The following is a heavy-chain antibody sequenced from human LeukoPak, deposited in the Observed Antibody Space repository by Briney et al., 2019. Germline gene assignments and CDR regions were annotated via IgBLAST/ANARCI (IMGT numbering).Heavy chain of an antibody. Sequence: SESLSLTCAVYGGSFSDYYWSWIRQPPGKGLEWICEINHSGSNNIKPSLKSRVTISVDTSKNQFSMKLSSVTAADTAVYYCARPIIPAANGAFDYWGQGTLVTVSS. D-gene: IGHD2-2*01. V-gene: IGHV4-34*01. CDR1: GGSFSDYY. CDR2: INHSGSN. J-gene: IGHJ4*02. CDR3: ARPIIPAANGAFDY.